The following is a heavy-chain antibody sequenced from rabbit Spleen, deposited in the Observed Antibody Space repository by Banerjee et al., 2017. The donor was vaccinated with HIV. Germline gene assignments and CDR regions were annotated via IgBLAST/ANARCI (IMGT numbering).Heavy chain of an antibody. J-gene: IGHJ4*01. CDR3: ARDAAGGGKGDSFDL. Sequence: QEQLVESGGGLVQPEGSLTLTCTASGFSFSSYYMCWVRQAPGKGLEWIACIGTSSGSTYYASWAKGRFTISKTSSTTVTLQMTSLTAADTATYFCARDAAGGGKGDSFDLWGPGTLVTVS. V-gene: IGHV1S45*01. CDR1: GFSFSSYY. CDR2: IGTSSGST. D-gene: IGHD5-1*01.